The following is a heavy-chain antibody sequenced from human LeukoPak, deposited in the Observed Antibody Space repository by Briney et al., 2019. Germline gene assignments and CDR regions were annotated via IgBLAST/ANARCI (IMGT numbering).Heavy chain of an antibody. CDR2: ISGSGDNT. D-gene: IGHD3-10*01. V-gene: IGHV3-23*01. Sequence: GESLTLSCAASGVTFSSYEMSWVRQPPGKGLEWVSTISGSGDNTYYTDSVKGRSTISKDNTKQTLFLQMNSTRAETTVVYYCAKITQVEFFSVTNFVYLGQGNLVTLSS. J-gene: IGHJ4*02. CDR3: AKITQVEFFSVTNFVY. CDR1: GVTFSSYE.